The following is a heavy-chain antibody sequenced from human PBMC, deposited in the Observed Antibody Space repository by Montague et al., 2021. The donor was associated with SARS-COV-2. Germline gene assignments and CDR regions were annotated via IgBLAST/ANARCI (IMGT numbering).Heavy chain of an antibody. D-gene: IGHD1-20*01. CDR1: GGSISGYY. Sequence: SETLSLTCAVYGGSISGYYWSWIRQPPGNGLELIWKINHSGSTXXXPSXXXRVTISLYTSKNQFSLKLSSVTVAATAVYYYARGRRGYKWRDETSHYYGMDVWGQGTTVTVSS. CDR3: ARGRRGYKWRDETSHYYGMDV. J-gene: IGHJ6*02. CDR2: INHSGST. V-gene: IGHV4-34*01.